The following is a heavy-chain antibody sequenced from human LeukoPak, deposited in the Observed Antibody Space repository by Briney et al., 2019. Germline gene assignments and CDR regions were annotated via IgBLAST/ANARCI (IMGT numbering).Heavy chain of an antibody. D-gene: IGHD5-24*01. J-gene: IGHJ4*02. V-gene: IGHV1-46*01. CDR3: ASAREMATTYYFDY. CDR2: ISPSDGSA. Sequence: GASVKVSCKASGYTFTKYYIHWVRQAPGQGLEWMGRISPSDGSARYPQKFQGRVTITADESTSTAYMELSSLRSEDTAVYYCASAREMATTYYFDYWGQGTLVTVSS. CDR1: GYTFTKYY.